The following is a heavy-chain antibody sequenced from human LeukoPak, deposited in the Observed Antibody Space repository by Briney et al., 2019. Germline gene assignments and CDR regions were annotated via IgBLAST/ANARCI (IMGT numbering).Heavy chain of an antibody. J-gene: IGHJ4*02. CDR3: ARNCTSTSCYGPFDY. V-gene: IGHV1-46*01. CDR2: INPSGLST. CDR1: GSTFISYY. D-gene: IGHD2-2*01. Sequence: ASVKLSCKASGSTFISYYMHWLRQSPGQGLEWMGIINPSGLSTSYAQKFQGRVTMTRDTSTSTVYMELSSLRSEDTAVYCCARNCTSTSCYGPFDYWGQGTLVTVSS.